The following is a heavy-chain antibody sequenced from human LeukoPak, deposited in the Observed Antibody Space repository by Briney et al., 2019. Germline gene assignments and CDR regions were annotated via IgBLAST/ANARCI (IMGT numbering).Heavy chain of an antibody. CDR3: ARHTIDTTLGGVPDYFDA. J-gene: IGHJ5*02. V-gene: IGHV4-4*06. D-gene: IGHD3-16*01. Sequence: HCGSTYYDPSFNGRVTLSVDTSKNQFPLRLSSVTAADTAIYYCARHTIDTTLGGVPDYFDAWGQGTPVTVSS. CDR2: HCGST.